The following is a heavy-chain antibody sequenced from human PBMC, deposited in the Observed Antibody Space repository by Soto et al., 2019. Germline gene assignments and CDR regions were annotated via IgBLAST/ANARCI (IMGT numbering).Heavy chain of an antibody. CDR3: ARGYSSRRKFNWLDP. D-gene: IGHD6-13*01. CDR1: GGSFSGYY. J-gene: IGHJ5*02. CDR2: INHSGST. V-gene: IGHV4-34*01. Sequence: PSETLSLTCAVYGGSFSGYYWSWIRQPPGKGLEWIGEINHSGSTNYNPSLKSRVTISVDTSKNQFSLKLSSVTAADTAVYYCARGYSSRRKFNWLDPWGQGTLVTVSS.